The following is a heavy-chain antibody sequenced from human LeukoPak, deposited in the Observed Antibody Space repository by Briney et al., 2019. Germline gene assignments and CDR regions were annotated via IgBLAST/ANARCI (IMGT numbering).Heavy chain of an antibody. CDR1: GYTFTGYY. CDR2: INPNSGGT. V-gene: IGHV1-2*02. CDR3: ARDTLRYYYGSGSYYPEYYYYGMDV. D-gene: IGHD3-10*01. J-gene: IGHJ6*02. Sequence: KVSXKAXGYTFTGYYMHWVRQAPGQGLEWMGWINPNSGGTNYAQKFQGRVTMTRDTSISTAYMELSRLRSDDTAVYYCARDTLRYYYGSGSYYPEYYYYGMDVWGQGTTVTVSS.